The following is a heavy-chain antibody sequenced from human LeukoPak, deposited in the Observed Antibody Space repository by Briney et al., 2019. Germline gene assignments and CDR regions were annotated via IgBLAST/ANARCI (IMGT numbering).Heavy chain of an antibody. J-gene: IGHJ3*02. CDR3: ARDRIWNDAGHDPFDI. V-gene: IGHV4-4*07. CDR2: IYTSANT. CDR1: GASISSYY. Sequence: SETLSLTCNVSGASISSYYWSWIRHPAGKGLEWIGRIYTSANTNYSPSFKSRATISIDRSKNQFSLNLPSVTAADTAVYYCARDRIWNDAGHDPFDIWGQGTMVTVSS. D-gene: IGHD1-1*01.